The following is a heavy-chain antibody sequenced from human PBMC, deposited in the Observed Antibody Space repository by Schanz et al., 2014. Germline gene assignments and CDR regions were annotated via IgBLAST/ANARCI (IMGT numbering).Heavy chain of an antibody. J-gene: IGHJ4*02. D-gene: IGHD6-19*01. CDR3: AKDLISGWSGFDY. CDR2: IRGSGGGT. Sequence: EVQLLESGGGLVQPGGSLRLSCAASGFTFSSYAMSWVRQPPGKGLEWVSSIRGSGGGTDYADSVKGRFTISRDNSKNTLYLLMNSLRAEDTAVYYCAKDLISGWSGFDYWGQGTLVTVSS. CDR1: GFTFSSYA. V-gene: IGHV3-23*01.